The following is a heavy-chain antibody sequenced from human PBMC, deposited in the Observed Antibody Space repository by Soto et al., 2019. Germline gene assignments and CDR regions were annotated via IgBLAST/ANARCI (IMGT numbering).Heavy chain of an antibody. J-gene: IGHJ6*02. Sequence: ASVKVSCKASGYTFTSYGMSWVRQAPGQGLEWMGWISAYNGNTNYAQKLQGRVTMTTDTSTSTAYMELRSLRSDDTAVYYCARGREYYDFWSGYYTKTPYYYYYGMDVWGQGTTVTSP. D-gene: IGHD3-3*01. CDR1: GYTFTSYG. CDR3: ARGREYYDFWSGYYTKTPYYYYYGMDV. CDR2: ISAYNGNT. V-gene: IGHV1-18*01.